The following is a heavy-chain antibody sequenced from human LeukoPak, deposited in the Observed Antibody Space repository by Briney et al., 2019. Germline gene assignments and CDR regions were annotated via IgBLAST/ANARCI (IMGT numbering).Heavy chain of an antibody. CDR3: ARVLRYDFWSAYYFDY. V-gene: IGHV1-18*01. J-gene: IGHJ4*02. CDR2: ISTYNGNT. D-gene: IGHD3-3*01. Sequence: GASVKVSCKASGYTFISYDISWVRQAPGQGLEWMAWISTYNGNTNYALKVQGRANMTTDTSTSTAYMELRSLRSDDTAVYYCARVLRYDFWSAYYFDYWGQGTLVTVSS. CDR1: GYTFISYD.